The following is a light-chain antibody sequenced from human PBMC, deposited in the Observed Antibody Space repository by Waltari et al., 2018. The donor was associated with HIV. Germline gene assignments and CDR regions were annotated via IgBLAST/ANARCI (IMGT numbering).Light chain of an antibody. CDR3: QHYRSSPPTYT. CDR1: QSVSSIY. CDR2: GAS. Sequence: EIVLTQSPGTLSLSPGERATLSCRASQSVSSIYLAWYQQKPGQAPRLLIYGASNRATGIPYRFSGSGSGTDFTLIISRLEPEDFAVYYCQHYRSSPPTYTFGQGTKLEMK. J-gene: IGKJ2*01. V-gene: IGKV3-20*01.